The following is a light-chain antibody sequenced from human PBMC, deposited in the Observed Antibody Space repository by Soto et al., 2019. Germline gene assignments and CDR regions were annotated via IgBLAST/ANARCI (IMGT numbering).Light chain of an antibody. J-gene: IGKJ3*01. CDR1: QSVSSRY. V-gene: IGKV3-20*01. CDR2: GAA. Sequence: EIVLTQSPGTLSLSPGERATLSCRASQSVSSRYLGWYQQKPGQAPRLLIYGAATMATGIPDRFSGSGSGTGFTLTIRRLEPADFAVYSCQQYGNSPSTFGPGTPVAIK. CDR3: QQYGNSPST.